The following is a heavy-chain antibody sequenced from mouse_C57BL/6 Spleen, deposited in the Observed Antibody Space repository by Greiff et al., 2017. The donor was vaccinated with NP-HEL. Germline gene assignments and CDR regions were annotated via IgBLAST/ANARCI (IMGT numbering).Heavy chain of an antibody. Sequence: QVQLQQPGAELVKPGASVKLSCKASGYTFTSYWMQWVKQRPGQGLEWIGEIDPSDSYTNYNQKFKGKATLTVDKSSSTAYMQLSSLTSEDSAVYDCAISLSYYSNYDYAMDYWGQGTSVTVSS. CDR2: IDPSDSYT. D-gene: IGHD2-5*01. V-gene: IGHV1-50*01. J-gene: IGHJ4*01. CDR3: AISLSYYSNYDYAMDY. CDR1: GYTFTSYW.